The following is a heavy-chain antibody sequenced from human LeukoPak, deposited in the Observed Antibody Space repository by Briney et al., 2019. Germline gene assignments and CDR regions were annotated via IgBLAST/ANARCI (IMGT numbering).Heavy chain of an antibody. J-gene: IGHJ4*02. Sequence: GGSLRLSCAASGFDFSTYAMNWVRQAPGKGLEWVGRIKSKTDGGTTDYAAPVKGRFTISRDDSKNTLYLQMNSLKTEDTAVYYCTTDKGPDLDAPFDYWGQGTLVTVSS. V-gene: IGHV3-15*01. CDR3: TTDKGPDLDAPFDY. CDR1: GFDFSTYA. CDR2: IKSKTDGGTT.